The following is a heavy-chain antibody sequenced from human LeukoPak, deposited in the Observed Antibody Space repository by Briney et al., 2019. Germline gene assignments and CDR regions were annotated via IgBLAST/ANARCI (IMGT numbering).Heavy chain of an antibody. V-gene: IGHV4-34*01. CDR3: ARGIAAAGPFDY. CDR1: GGSFSANY. J-gene: IGHJ4*02. Sequence: SETLSLTCAVYGGSFSANYWSWIRQPPGKGLEWIGEVNHSGGTNYNTSLKSRVTISIDTSKNQFSLKLSSVTAADTAVYYCARGIAAAGPFDYWGQGTLVTVSS. CDR2: VNHSGGT. D-gene: IGHD6-13*01.